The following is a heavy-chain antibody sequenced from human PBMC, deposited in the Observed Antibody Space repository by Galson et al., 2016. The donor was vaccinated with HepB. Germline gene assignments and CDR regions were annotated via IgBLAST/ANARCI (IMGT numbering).Heavy chain of an antibody. Sequence: SVKVSCKASGYKMIAFYMQWVRQAPGQGLEWMGWINPHSGVTNYAQNFQGRVTLTSDTSISTAYLELTGLRSDDTAVYYCARAGAVGIRWNKYSQFGLDFWGKGTTVTVSS. D-gene: IGHD2-15*01. CDR1: GYKMIAFY. CDR3: ARAGAVGIRWNKYSQFGLDF. CDR2: INPHSGVT. V-gene: IGHV1-2*02. J-gene: IGHJ6*04.